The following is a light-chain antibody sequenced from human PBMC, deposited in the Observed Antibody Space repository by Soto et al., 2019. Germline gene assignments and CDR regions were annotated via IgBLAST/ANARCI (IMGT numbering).Light chain of an antibody. J-gene: IGKJ1*01. CDR1: QTVGSY. Sequence: EIVLTQSPATLSLSPGERATLSCRASQTVGSYLAWFRQTPGQTPRLLIYDTSIRATGVPARFSGSGSGTDFTLTISSLEAEDFAIYYCQQRSDWHPTFGQGTKVDI. V-gene: IGKV3-11*01. CDR2: DTS. CDR3: QQRSDWHPT.